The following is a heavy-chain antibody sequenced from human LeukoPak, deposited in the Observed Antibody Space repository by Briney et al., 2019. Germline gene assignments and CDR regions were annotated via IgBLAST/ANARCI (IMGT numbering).Heavy chain of an antibody. CDR2: IIPIFGTA. D-gene: IGHD2-2*01. Sequence: SVKVSCKASGGTFSSYAISWVRQAPGQGLEWMGRIIPIFGTANYAQKFQGRVTITTDESTSTAYMELSSLRSEDTAVYYCARPRMVPAATEDFYFDYSGQRTLVTVSS. V-gene: IGHV1-69*05. CDR3: ARPRMVPAATEDFYFDY. CDR1: GGTFSSYA. J-gene: IGHJ4*02.